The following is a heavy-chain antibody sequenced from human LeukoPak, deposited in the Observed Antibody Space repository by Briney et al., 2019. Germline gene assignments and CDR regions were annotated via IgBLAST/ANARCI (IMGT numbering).Heavy chain of an antibody. D-gene: IGHD3-9*01. Sequence: SETLSLTCAASGYSISSSNWWAWIRQPPGKVLECIAYSYHSGSTYYNPSLKSRVTMSVDVSTNQFSLRVSSVTAVETAVYYCAKKVDGHNWFDPWGQGPLVTVSS. CDR3: AKKVDGHNWFDP. V-gene: IGHV4-28*01. CDR1: GYSISSSNW. CDR2: SYHSGST. J-gene: IGHJ5*02.